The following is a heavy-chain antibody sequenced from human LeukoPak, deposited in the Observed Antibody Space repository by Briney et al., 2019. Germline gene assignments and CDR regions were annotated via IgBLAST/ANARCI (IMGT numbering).Heavy chain of an antibody. CDR1: GGSISSGSYY. V-gene: IGHV4-61*02. D-gene: IGHD6-13*01. CDR2: IYTSGST. Sequence: SQTLSLTCTVSGGSISSGSYYWSWIRQPAGKGLEWIGRIYTSGSTNYNPSLKSRVTISVDTSKNQFSLKLSSVTAADTAVYYCARDSSWYYYNGGVSWFDPWGQGTLVTVSS. J-gene: IGHJ5*02. CDR3: ARDSSWYYYNGGVSWFDP.